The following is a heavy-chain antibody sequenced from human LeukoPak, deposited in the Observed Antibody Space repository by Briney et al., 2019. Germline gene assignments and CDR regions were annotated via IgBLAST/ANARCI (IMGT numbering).Heavy chain of an antibody. CDR1: ELTFVDYA. J-gene: IGHJ3*02. CDR3: AKDMGDCGGDCYSGAFDI. Sequence: GGSLRLSCAAPELTFVDYARNWFRQPPGKGLEGSSLIIWDGGSNYYADSVKGRFTISRDNSKNSLYLQMNSLRAEDTALYYCAKDMGDCGGDCYSGAFDIWGQGTMVTVSS. V-gene: IGHV3-43D*03. D-gene: IGHD2-21*02. CDR2: IIWDGGSN.